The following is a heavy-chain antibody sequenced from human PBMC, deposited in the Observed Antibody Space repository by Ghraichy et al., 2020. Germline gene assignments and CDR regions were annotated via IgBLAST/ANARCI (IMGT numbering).Heavy chain of an antibody. V-gene: IGHV4-59*01. CDR3: ARGDVGVYWYFDL. CDR2: IYYSGST. CDR1: GGSISSYY. D-gene: IGHD2-15*01. J-gene: IGHJ2*01. Sequence: SETLSLTCTVSGGSISSYYWSWIRQPPGKGLEWIGYIYYSGSTNYNPSLKSRVTISVDTSKNQFSLKLSSVTAADTAVYYCARGDVGVYWYFDLWGRGTLVTVSS.